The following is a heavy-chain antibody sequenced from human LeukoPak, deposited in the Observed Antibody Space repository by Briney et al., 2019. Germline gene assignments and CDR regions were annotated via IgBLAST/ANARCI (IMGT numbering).Heavy chain of an antibody. J-gene: IGHJ2*01. CDR3: ARDSGYYGSGSYSLGYWYFDL. D-gene: IGHD3-10*01. V-gene: IGHV1-2*02. CDR2: MNPNSGDT. Sequence: ASVKVSCKASGYTLTGYYIHWVRQAPGQGLEWMGWMNPNSGDTHYAQQFQGGVTMTRDTSTSTAYMELSNLRSDDTAVYYCARDSGYYGSGSYSLGYWYFDLWGRSTLVTVSS. CDR1: GYTLTGYY.